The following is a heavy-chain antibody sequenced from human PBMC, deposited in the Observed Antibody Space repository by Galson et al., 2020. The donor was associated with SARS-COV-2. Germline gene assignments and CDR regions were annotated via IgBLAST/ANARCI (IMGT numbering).Heavy chain of an antibody. CDR1: GVTFSSYG. Sequence: LSLTCAASGVTFSSYGMHWVRQAPGKGLEWVAVICYDGSNKYYADTVKGRFTISRDNSKNTLYLQMNSRRAEDTAVYYCASSSWYGAPFDYWGQGTLVTVSS. V-gene: IGHV3-33*01. CDR3: ASSSWYGAPFDY. J-gene: IGHJ4*02. D-gene: IGHD6-13*01. CDR2: ICYDGSNK.